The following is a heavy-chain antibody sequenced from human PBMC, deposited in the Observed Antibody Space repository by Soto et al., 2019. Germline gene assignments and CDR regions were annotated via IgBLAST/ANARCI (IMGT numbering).Heavy chain of an antibody. CDR1: GYTFTSYD. D-gene: IGHD3-3*01. CDR2: MNPNSGNT. J-gene: IGHJ5*01. CDR3: SHRTYTFWGGFWANGLAP. V-gene: IGHV1-8*01. Sequence: QVQLVQAGAEVKKPGASVKVSCKASGYTFTSYDINWVRQATGQGLEWMGWMNPNSGNTGYAQKFQGRVTMTRNTPLSTAYLELSGRRFEDTAVYYCSHRTYTFWGGFWANGLAPGGRGTLVTVPS.